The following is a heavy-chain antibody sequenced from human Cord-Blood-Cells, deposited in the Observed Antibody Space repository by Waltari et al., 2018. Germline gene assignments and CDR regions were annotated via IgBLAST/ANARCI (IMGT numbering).Heavy chain of an antibody. J-gene: IGHJ1*01. CDR1: GGSISSSSYY. CDR3: ARAAGPPGPEYFQH. CDR2: IYYSGST. Sequence: QLQLQESGPGLVKPSETLSLTCTVSGGSISSSSYYWGWIRQPPGKGLEWIGSIYYSGSTYYNPSLKSRVTISVDTSKNQFSLKLSSVTAADTAVYYCARAAGPPGPEYFQHWGQGTLVTVSS. V-gene: IGHV4-39*01.